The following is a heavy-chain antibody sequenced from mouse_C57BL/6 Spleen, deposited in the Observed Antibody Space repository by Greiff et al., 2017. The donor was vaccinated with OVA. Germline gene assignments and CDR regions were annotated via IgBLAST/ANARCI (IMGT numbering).Heavy chain of an antibody. V-gene: IGHV1-72*01. J-gene: IGHJ1*03. CDR1: GYTFTSYW. CDR2: IDPNSGGT. Sequence: VQLQQSGAELVKPGASVKLSCKASGYTFTSYWMHWVKQRPGRGLEWIGRIDPNSGGTKYNEKFKSKATLTVDNPSSTAYMQLSSLTSEDSAVYYCASGYYGSRYGWYFDVWGTGTTVTVSS. CDR3: ASGYYGSRYGWYFDV. D-gene: IGHD1-1*01.